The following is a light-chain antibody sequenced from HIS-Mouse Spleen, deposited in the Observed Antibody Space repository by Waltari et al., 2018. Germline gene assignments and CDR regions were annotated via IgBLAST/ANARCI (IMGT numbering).Light chain of an antibody. Sequence: SYELTQPPSVSVSPGQTARTPCSGDALPNKSAYWSQQKSGKAPVLVIYEDSKRPSGIPERFSGSSSGTMATLTISGAQVEDEADYYCYSTDSSGNHRVFGGGTKLTVL. V-gene: IGLV3-10*01. CDR3: YSTDSSGNHRV. J-gene: IGLJ2*01. CDR1: ALPNKS. CDR2: EDS.